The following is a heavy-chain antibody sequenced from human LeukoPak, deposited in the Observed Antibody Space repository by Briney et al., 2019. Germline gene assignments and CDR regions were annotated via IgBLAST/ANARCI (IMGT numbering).Heavy chain of an antibody. CDR2: INHSGST. Sequence: SETLSLTCAVYGGSFSGYYWSWIRQPPGKGLEWIGEINHSGSTNYNPSLKSRVTISVDTSKNQFSLKLSSVTAADTAVYYCARDGASWRASLITFYYDAMDVWGQGTTVTVSS. V-gene: IGHV4-34*01. J-gene: IGHJ6*02. D-gene: IGHD2/OR15-2a*01. CDR1: GGSFSGYY. CDR3: ARDGASWRASLITFYYDAMDV.